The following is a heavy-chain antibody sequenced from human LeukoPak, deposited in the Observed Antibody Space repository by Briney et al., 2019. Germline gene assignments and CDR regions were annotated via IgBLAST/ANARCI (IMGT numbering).Heavy chain of an antibody. J-gene: IGHJ6*02. V-gene: IGHV1-8*01. CDR2: MNPNSVHT. Sequence: ASVKVFCKASGYTLSRYDIKWVGQATGQGLEWMGWMNPNSVHTGYSQKVQGRVTRTRDTSITTEYMELSRLRSEETAVYYCARGPIIYYGSGSYYKWYEGYDYYGIDVWGQGTTVTVSS. CDR3: ARGPIIYYGSGSYYKWYEGYDYYGIDV. D-gene: IGHD3-10*01. CDR1: GYTLSRYD.